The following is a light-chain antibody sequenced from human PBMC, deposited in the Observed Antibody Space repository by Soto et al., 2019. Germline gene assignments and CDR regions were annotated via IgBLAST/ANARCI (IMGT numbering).Light chain of an antibody. CDR3: LLYDGGAYVV. J-gene: IGLJ2*01. Sequence: QAVVTQELSLTVSPGGTVTLTWASSTGAVTSCYYPNWFQHKPGQVPRALIYSKSNKHSWTPARFSGSLLGGKAALTLSGVQHEDEAEYYCLLYDGGAYVVFGGGTKVTVL. V-gene: IGLV7-43*01. CDR2: SKS. CDR1: TGAVTSCYY.